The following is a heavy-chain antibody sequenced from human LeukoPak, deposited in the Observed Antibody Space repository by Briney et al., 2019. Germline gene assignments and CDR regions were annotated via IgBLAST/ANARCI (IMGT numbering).Heavy chain of an antibody. Sequence: PSETLSLTCTVSGGSISSYYWSWIRQPPGKGLEWIGHIYYSGSTNYNPSLKSRVTISIDTSKNQFSLRLSSVTAADTAVYYCASSSSGWSAEDYWGQGTLVTVSS. CDR1: GGSISSYY. CDR3: ASSSSGWSAEDY. V-gene: IGHV4-59*01. D-gene: IGHD6-19*01. J-gene: IGHJ4*02. CDR2: IYYSGST.